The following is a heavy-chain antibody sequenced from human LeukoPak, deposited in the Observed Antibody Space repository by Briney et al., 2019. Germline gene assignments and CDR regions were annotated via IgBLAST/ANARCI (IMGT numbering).Heavy chain of an antibody. CDR3: AKAKGIQLWFPDY. CDR2: ISGSGGST. D-gene: IGHD5-18*01. Sequence: GGPLRLSCAASGFTFSSYGMSWVRQAPGKGLEWVSAISGSGGSTYCADPVKGRFTISRDNSKNTLYLQMNSLRAEDTAVYYCAKAKGIQLWFPDYWGQGTLVTVSS. J-gene: IGHJ4*02. V-gene: IGHV3-23*01. CDR1: GFTFSSYG.